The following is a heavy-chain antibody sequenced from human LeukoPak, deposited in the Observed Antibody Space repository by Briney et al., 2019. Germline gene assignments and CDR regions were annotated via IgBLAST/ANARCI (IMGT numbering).Heavy chain of an antibody. Sequence: GGSLRLSCAASGFTFSDYYMSWIRQAPGKGLEWVSYISSSGSTIYYADSVKGRFTISRDNAKNSLYLQMNSLRAEDTAVYYCARDRGRWLDPKNWFDPWGQGTLVTVSS. CDR2: ISSSGSTI. CDR3: ARDRGRWLDPKNWFDP. D-gene: IGHD6-19*01. CDR1: GFTFSDYY. J-gene: IGHJ5*02. V-gene: IGHV3-11*01.